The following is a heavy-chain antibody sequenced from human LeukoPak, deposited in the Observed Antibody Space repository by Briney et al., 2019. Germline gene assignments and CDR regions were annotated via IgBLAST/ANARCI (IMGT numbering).Heavy chain of an antibody. CDR1: GYTFTGYY. V-gene: IGHV1-69*13. D-gene: IGHD4-17*01. J-gene: IGHJ4*02. CDR3: LNDYGYT. Sequence: ASVKVSCKASGYTFTGYYMHWVRQAPGQGLEWMGGIIPIFGTANYAQKFQGRVTITADESTSTAYMELSSLRSEDTAVYYCLNDYGYTWGQGTLVTVSS. CDR2: IIPIFGTA.